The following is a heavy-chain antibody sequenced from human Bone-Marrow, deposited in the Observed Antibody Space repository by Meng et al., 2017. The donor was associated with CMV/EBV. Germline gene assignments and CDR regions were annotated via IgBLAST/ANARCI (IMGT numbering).Heavy chain of an antibody. CDR2: LYSRGAT. Sequence: GESLKISCAASGVLVSRNYMSWVRQAPGKGLEWVSTLYSRGATYYADSVKGRFTISRNNSKNTVSLQMHGLTPDDSGVYYCAKDQVVQTSAAIPEIFYRGMDVWGRGTTVTVSS. J-gene: IGHJ6*02. V-gene: IGHV3-66*03. CDR1: GVLVSRNY. D-gene: IGHD6-13*01. CDR3: AKDQVVQTSAAIPEIFYRGMDV.